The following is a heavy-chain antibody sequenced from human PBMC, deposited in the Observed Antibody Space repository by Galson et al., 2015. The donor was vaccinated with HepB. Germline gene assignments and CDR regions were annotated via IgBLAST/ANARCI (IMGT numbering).Heavy chain of an antibody. CDR3: DSGGARGYSCDH. D-gene: IGHD5-18*01. Sequence: SLRLSCAASGFTVSHDYMSWVRQAPGKGLEWVSVIHSSATTYYADSVKSRFTISSDNSKNTLYRQMHSLSAQDTAVESCDSGGARGYSCDHGGQGTLGTVSP. CDR2: IHSSATT. V-gene: IGHV3-66*01. CDR1: GFTVSHDY. J-gene: IGHJ4*02.